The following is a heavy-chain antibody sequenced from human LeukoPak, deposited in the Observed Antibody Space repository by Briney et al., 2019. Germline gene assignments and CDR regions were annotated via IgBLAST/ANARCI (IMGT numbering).Heavy chain of an antibody. J-gene: IGHJ4*02. V-gene: IGHV1-46*03. CDR2: IKPSGGST. D-gene: IGHD4-17*01. CDR1: GYTFTTYY. Sequence: ASVKVSCKASGYTFTTYYMHWVRHAPGQGLEWMGIIKPSGGSTSYAQKFQGRVTMTRDTSTSTVYMELSSLRSEDTAVYYCAREPTDYGDYVLFDYWGQGTLVTVSS. CDR3: AREPTDYGDYVLFDY.